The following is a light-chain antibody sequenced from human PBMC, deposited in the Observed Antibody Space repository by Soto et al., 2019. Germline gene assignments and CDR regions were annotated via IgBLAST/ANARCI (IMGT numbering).Light chain of an antibody. Sequence: DIQMTQSPATLSPSVGDRVTITCRASQRVSSWLAWYQQKPGNAPKLLLKEASTLMGGVQSRFGVSGTGTEFTCNISSLLPDDEATCYCQQYQSYLYTFGQGTKLEIK. CDR2: EAS. J-gene: IGKJ2*01. CDR3: QQYQSYLYT. CDR1: QRVSSW. V-gene: IGKV1-5*01.